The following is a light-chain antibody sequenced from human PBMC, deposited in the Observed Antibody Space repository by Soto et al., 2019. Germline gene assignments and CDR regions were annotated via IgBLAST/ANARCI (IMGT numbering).Light chain of an antibody. J-gene: IGKJ5*01. CDR3: MQRIEFPIT. CDR1: QGLVHSDGNTY. CDR2: EVS. V-gene: IGKV2-30*02. Sequence: DVVLTQSPLSLPVTLGQPSSMSCTSSQGLVHSDGNTYLAWFQQRPGQSPRRLIFEVSKRHSGVPDRFSGSGSRTDFTLKISRVEAEDVGVYYCMQRIEFPITFGQGTRLEIK.